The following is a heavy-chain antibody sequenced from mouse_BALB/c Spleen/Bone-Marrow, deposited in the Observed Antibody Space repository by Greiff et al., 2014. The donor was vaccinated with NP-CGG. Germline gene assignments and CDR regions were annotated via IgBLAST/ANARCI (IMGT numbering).Heavy chain of an antibody. J-gene: IGHJ4*01. CDR3: VRIGYDDAMDY. Sequence: EVLLEESGPELVKPGASMKISCKASDYSFTGYTMNWVKQSHGKNLEWIGLINPYNGGTKYNQKFKGKATLTVDKSSNTAYMELLSLTSEDSAVYFCVRIGYDDAMDYWGQGTSVTVSS. D-gene: IGHD2-14*01. CDR1: DYSFTGYT. V-gene: IGHV1-18*01. CDR2: INPYNGGT.